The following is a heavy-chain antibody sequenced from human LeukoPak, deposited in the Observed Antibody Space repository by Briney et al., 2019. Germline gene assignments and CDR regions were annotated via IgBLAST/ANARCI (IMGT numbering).Heavy chain of an antibody. Sequence: SETLSLTCTVSGDSISSYYWSWIRQPPGKGLEWIGYIYYSGSTNYNPSLKSRVAISVDTSKNQFSLKLSSVTAADTAVHYCARDGYSSGWTGFDPWGQGTLVTVSS. CDR3: ARDGYSSGWTGFDP. CDR1: GDSISSYY. V-gene: IGHV4-59*01. CDR2: IYYSGST. D-gene: IGHD6-19*01. J-gene: IGHJ5*02.